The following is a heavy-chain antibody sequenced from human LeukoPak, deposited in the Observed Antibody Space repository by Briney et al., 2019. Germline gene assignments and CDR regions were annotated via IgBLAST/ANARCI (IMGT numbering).Heavy chain of an antibody. J-gene: IGHJ4*02. V-gene: IGHV3-23*01. CDR1: GFSFSSYA. Sequence: TGGSLRLSCAASGFSFSSYAMSWVRQAPGKGLEWVSAISGSGGSTYYADSVKGRFTISRDNSKNTLYLQMNSLRAEDTAVYYCARLIAAAGKGYYFDYWGQGTLVTVSS. CDR3: ARLIAAAGKGYYFDY. CDR2: ISGSGGST. D-gene: IGHD6-13*01.